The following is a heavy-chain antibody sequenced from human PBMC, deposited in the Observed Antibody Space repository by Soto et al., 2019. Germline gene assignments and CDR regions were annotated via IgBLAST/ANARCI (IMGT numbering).Heavy chain of an antibody. J-gene: IGHJ4*02. CDR2: IHWNGENV. CDR1: GCTFKDHG. D-gene: IGHD3-10*01. Sequence: EVQLVESGGTVVRPGGSLRLSCAASGCTFKDHGMNWVRQVPGEALEWVSHIHWNGENVGYADSVKGRFTISRDDARNSLYLQMNSLSAEDTALYFCARDRDSGLDFWGQGTLVTVSS. CDR3: ARDRDSGLDF. V-gene: IGHV3-20*04.